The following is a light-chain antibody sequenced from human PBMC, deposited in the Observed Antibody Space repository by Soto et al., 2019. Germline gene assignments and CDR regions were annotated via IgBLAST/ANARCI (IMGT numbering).Light chain of an antibody. Sequence: EIVLTQSPATLYLSPGERATLSCRASQNVSTYLAWYQQKPGQAPRLLIYDASNRSTGIPARLSGSGYGTGFSLTISSLEPEDFAVYYCQQRTNWLTFGPGTKVDIK. V-gene: IGKV3-11*01. CDR3: QQRTNWLT. CDR2: DAS. J-gene: IGKJ3*01. CDR1: QNVSTY.